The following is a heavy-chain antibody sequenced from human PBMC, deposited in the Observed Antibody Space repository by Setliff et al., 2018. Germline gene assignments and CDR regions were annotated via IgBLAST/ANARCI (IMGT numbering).Heavy chain of an antibody. J-gene: IGHJ5*02. CDR2: INHRGTT. D-gene: IGHD3-22*01. CDR3: ARGPRFDYESPTYRRRFDP. V-gene: IGHV4-34*01. CDR1: GGSFSGYY. Sequence: PSETLSLTCAVYGGSFSGYYWNWIRQAPGKGLEWIGGINHRGTTSYTPSLKGRVTISVDTSKNLFSLKLSSVTAADTAVYFCARGPRFDYESPTYRRRFDPWGQGTAVTVSS.